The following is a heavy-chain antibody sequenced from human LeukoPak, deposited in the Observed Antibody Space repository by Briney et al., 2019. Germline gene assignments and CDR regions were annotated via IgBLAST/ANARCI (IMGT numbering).Heavy chain of an antibody. J-gene: IGHJ4*02. V-gene: IGHV4-31*03. D-gene: IGHD3-22*01. CDR2: IYYSGST. Sequence: SETLSLTCTVSGGSISSGGYDWSWISQHPGKGLEWIGYIYYSGSTYYNPSLKSRVTISVDTSKNQFSLKLSSVTAADTAVYYCARTYYYDSSGSYYFDYWGQGTLVTVSS. CDR3: ARTYYYDSSGSYYFDY. CDR1: GGSISSGGYD.